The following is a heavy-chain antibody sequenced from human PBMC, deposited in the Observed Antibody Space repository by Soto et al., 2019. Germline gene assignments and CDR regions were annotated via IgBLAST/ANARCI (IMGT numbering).Heavy chain of an antibody. CDR1: GYSFTSYW. D-gene: IGHD2-2*01. V-gene: IGHV5-51*01. Sequence: GESLKISCKGSGYSFTSYWIGWVRQMPGKGLEWMGIIYPGDSDTRYSPSFQGQVTISADKSISTAYLQWSSLKASDTAMYYCARRLVVPAAMSLDNWFDPWGQGTLVTVSS. CDR3: ARRLVVPAAMSLDNWFDP. J-gene: IGHJ5*02. CDR2: IYPGDSDT.